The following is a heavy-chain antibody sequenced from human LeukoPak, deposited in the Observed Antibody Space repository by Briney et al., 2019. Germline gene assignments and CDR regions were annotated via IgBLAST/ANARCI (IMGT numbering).Heavy chain of an antibody. CDR2: IYPGDSDT. D-gene: IGHD3-10*01. Sequence: GESLKISCKGSGYSFTSYWIGWVRQMLGKGLEWMGIIYPGDSDTRYSPSFQGQVTISADKSISTAYLQWSSLKASDTAMYYCARGVEEFALSAEYFQHWGQGTLVTVSS. CDR3: ARGVEEFALSAEYFQH. J-gene: IGHJ1*01. V-gene: IGHV5-51*01. CDR1: GYSFTSYW.